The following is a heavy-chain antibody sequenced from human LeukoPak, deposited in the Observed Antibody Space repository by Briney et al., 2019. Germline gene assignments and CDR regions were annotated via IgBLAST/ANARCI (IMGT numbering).Heavy chain of an antibody. CDR1: GGSFSGYY. J-gene: IGHJ5*02. CDR3: AATFRYCSSTSCSRWFDP. D-gene: IGHD2-2*01. V-gene: IGHV4-34*01. CDR2: INHSGST. Sequence: SETLSLTCAVYGGSFSGYYWSWIRQPPGKGLEWIGEINHSGSTNYNPSLKSRVTISVDTSKNQFSLKLGSVTAADTAVYYCAATFRYCSSTSCSRWFDPWGQGTLVTVSS.